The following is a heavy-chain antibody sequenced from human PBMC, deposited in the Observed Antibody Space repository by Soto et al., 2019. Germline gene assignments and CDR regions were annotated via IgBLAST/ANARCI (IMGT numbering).Heavy chain of an antibody. CDR3: ARDGLYCSGGSCYSSTGAFDI. CDR2: VKVDGSEK. D-gene: IGHD2-15*01. V-gene: IGHV3-7*01. Sequence: GGSLRLSCVASGFTFRNYWMSWVRQAPGKGLEWVANVKVDGSEKYYMDSVKGRFTSSRDNAKDSLYLQMNSLRAEDTAVYYCARDGLYCSGGSCYSSTGAFDIWGQGTMVTVSS. CDR1: GFTFRNYW. J-gene: IGHJ3*02.